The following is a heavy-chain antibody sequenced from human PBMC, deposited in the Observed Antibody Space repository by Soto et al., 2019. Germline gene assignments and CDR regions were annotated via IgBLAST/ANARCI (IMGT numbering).Heavy chain of an antibody. D-gene: IGHD2-15*01. CDR1: GYTFTSYG. Sequence: ASVKVSCKASGYTFTSYGISWVRQAPGQGLEWMGWISAYNGNTNYAQKLQGRVTMTTDTSTSTAYMELRSLRSDDTAVYYCARDGYCSGGSCYAPTNYYYYGMDVWGQGTTVTDSS. CDR2: ISAYNGNT. V-gene: IGHV1-18*04. J-gene: IGHJ6*02. CDR3: ARDGYCSGGSCYAPTNYYYYGMDV.